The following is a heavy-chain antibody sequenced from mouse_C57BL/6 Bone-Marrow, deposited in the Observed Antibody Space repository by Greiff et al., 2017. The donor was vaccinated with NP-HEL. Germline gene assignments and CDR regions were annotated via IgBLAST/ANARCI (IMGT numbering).Heavy chain of an antibody. CDR1: GYTFTSYW. V-gene: IGHV1-61*01. D-gene: IGHD3-1*01. Sequence: QVHVKQPGAELVRPGSSVKLSCKASGYTFTSYWMDWVKQRPGQGLEWIGNIYPSDSETHYNQKFKDKATLTVDKSSSTAYMQLSSLTSEDSAVYYCARLGSYAMDYWGQGTSVTVSS. J-gene: IGHJ4*01. CDR3: ARLGSYAMDY. CDR2: IYPSDSET.